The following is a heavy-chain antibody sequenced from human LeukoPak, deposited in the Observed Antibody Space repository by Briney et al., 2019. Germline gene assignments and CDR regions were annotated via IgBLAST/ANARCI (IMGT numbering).Heavy chain of an antibody. CDR1: GFTFREFA. D-gene: IGHD1-1*01. Sequence: GGSLRLSCTSSGFTFREFAVSWFRQAPGRGLEWIGFIRSSIYGGTPKAAASVKGRFIFSRDDSKGVAYLRMNSLKTDDTAVYYCSREWGNGNDLRPDSWGQGTLVTVSS. CDR3: SREWGNGNDLRPDS. V-gene: IGHV3-49*03. CDR2: IRSSIYGGTP. J-gene: IGHJ4*02.